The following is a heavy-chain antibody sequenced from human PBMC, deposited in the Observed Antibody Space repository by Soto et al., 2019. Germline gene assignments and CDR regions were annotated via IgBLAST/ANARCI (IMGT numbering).Heavy chain of an antibody. CDR2: ISAYNGNT. J-gene: IGHJ5*02. CDR1: GYTFTSCV. Sequence: AMQGSCKTSGYTFTSCVISWVRQAPGQGLEGMGWISAYNGNTNYAQKLQGRVTMTTDTSTSTAYMELRSLRSDDTAVYYCARDNSRNWFDPWGQGTLVTV. CDR3: ARDNSRNWFDP. V-gene: IGHV1-18*01. D-gene: IGHD2-21*01.